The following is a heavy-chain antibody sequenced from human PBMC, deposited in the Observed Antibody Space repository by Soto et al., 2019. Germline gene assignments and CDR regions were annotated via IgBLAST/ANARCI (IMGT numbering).Heavy chain of an antibody. Sequence: QVQLVRSGGEVKKPGASVKVSCKASGYTFINHGISWVRQAPGQGLEWMGWISGHNGKTNYAKKFQGRVTMTTETSTSTAFMELRSLRSDDTAVYYCARDSSPLAYFFDYWGQGTLVSVSS. CDR3: ARDSSPLAYFFDY. CDR1: GYTFINHG. V-gene: IGHV1-18*04. CDR2: ISGHNGKT. J-gene: IGHJ4*02.